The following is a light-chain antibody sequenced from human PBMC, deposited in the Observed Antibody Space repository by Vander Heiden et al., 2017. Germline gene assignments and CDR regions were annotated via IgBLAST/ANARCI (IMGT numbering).Light chain of an antibody. CDR1: QSVSSY. CDR3: QQRSNLGLT. Sequence: IVLTQSPATLSLSPGERATLSCRASQSVSSYLAWYQQKPGQAPRLLIYDASNRATGIPARFSGSGSGTDFTLTISSLEPEDFAVYYCQQRSNLGLTFGGGTKVEIK. CDR2: DAS. V-gene: IGKV3-11*01. J-gene: IGKJ4*01.